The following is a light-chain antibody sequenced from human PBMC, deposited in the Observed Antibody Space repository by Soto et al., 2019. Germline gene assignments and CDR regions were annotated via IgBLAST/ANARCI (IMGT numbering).Light chain of an antibody. Sequence: QSVLTQPPSASGTTGQTITISCSGSTSNIGTKTVDWFQHLPGSSPQLRIYPNDQRPSGVPDRFSGSRSGTSASLAIGGLQSEDEAYYYCATWDDSVFVVGTGTKLTVL. CDR3: ATWDDSVFV. CDR1: TSNIGTKT. V-gene: IGLV1-44*01. CDR2: PND. J-gene: IGLJ1*01.